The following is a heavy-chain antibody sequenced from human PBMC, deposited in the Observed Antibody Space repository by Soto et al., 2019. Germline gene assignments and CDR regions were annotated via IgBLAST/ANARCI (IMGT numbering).Heavy chain of an antibody. CDR1: GGSFSGYY. D-gene: IGHD2-2*01. CDR3: ARGGIVVVPAAISGWFDP. CDR2: INHSGST. Sequence: QVQLQQWGAGLLKPSETLSLTCAVYGGSFSGYYWSWIRQPPGKGLEWIGEINHSGSTNYNPSLKSRVTILVDTSKNQFSLKLSSVTAADTAVYYCARGGIVVVPAAISGWFDPWGQGTLVTVAS. J-gene: IGHJ5*02. V-gene: IGHV4-34*01.